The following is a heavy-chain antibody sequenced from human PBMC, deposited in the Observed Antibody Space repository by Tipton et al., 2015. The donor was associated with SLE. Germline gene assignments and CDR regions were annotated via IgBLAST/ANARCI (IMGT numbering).Heavy chain of an antibody. Sequence: TLSLTCTVSGDSITNYYWSWIRQPPGKGLEWIAFIYHNGNAAYNPSLASRVTMSVDTPKNQFSLKMTSVSAADTAVYYCARGYCTGGGCQLMYFDLWGRGTLVTVSS. D-gene: IGHD2-8*02. CDR1: GDSITNYY. J-gene: IGHJ2*01. V-gene: IGHV4-59*01. CDR3: ARGYCTGGGCQLMYFDL. CDR2: IYHNGNA.